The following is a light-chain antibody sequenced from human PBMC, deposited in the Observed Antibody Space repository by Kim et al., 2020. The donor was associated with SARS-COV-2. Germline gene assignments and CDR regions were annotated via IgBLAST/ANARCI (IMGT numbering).Light chain of an antibody. Sequence: LSPGERATLSCRASQSISSYLAWYQQKPGQAPRLLISDASNRATGIPARFSGSWSGTDFTLTISSLEPEDFAVYYCQQRSNWPLTFGGGTKVDIK. CDR3: QQRSNWPLT. CDR2: DAS. V-gene: IGKV3-11*01. CDR1: QSISSY. J-gene: IGKJ4*01.